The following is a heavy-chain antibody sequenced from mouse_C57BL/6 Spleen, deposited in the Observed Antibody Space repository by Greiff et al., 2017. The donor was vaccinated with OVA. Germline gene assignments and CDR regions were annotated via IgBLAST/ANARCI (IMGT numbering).Heavy chain of an antibody. CDR2: ISSGSSTI. V-gene: IGHV5-17*01. CDR1: GFTFSDYG. CDR3: AWRGKRGDWYFDV. Sequence: EVQLVESGGGLVKPGGSLKFSCAASGFTFSDYGMHWVRQAPEKGLEWVAYISSGSSTIYYADTVKGRFTISRDNAKNTLFLQMTSVRSEDAAMYYCAWRGKRGDWYFDVWGTGTTVTVSS. J-gene: IGHJ1*03. D-gene: IGHD2-1*01.